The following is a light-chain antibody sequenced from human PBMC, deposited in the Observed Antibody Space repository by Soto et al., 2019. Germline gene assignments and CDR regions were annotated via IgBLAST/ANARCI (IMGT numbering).Light chain of an antibody. CDR2: DVS. J-gene: IGKJ5*01. CDR1: QDIRGA. Sequence: AIQLTQSPSSLSASVRDRVTITCRASQDIRGALAWYQQKPGKAPKILIYDVSSLQSGVPSRFSGSSSGTDFTLTISGLQPEDFATYYCQQFNSYPIIFGQGTRLDIK. CDR3: QQFNSYPII. V-gene: IGKV1-13*02.